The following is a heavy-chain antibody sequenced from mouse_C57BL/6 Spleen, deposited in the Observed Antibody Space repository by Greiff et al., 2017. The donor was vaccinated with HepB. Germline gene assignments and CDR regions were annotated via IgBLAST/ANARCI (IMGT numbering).Heavy chain of an antibody. Sequence: VKLVESGAELVKPGASVKMSCKASGYTFTTYPIEWMKQNHGKSLEWIGNFHPYNDDTKYNEKFKGKATLTVEKSSSTVYLELSRLTSDDSAVYYCARGGYYGNYVPFAYWGQGTLVTVSA. CDR1: GYTFTTYP. CDR3: ARGGYYGNYVPFAY. V-gene: IGHV1-47*01. CDR2: FHPYNDDT. D-gene: IGHD2-1*01. J-gene: IGHJ3*01.